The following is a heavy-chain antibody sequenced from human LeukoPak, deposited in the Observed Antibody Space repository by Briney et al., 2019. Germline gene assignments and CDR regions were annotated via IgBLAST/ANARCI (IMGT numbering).Heavy chain of an antibody. J-gene: IGHJ4*02. Sequence: ASVKVSCKASGGTFSSYAISWVRQAPGQGLEWMGWISAYNGNTNYAQKLQGRVTMTTDTSTSTAYMELRSLRSDDTAVYYCALTPLYYYDSSGYWTIFDYWGQGTLVTVSS. CDR2: ISAYNGNT. V-gene: IGHV1-18*01. CDR1: GGTFSSYA. CDR3: ALTPLYYYDSSGYWTIFDY. D-gene: IGHD3-22*01.